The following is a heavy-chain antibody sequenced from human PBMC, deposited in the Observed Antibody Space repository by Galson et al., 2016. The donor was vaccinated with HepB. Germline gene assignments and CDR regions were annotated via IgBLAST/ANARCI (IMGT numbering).Heavy chain of an antibody. CDR2: INTDGSET. CDR1: GFTFNSYW. D-gene: IGHD2-2*01. J-gene: IGHJ4*02. Sequence: SLRLSCAASGFTFNSYWMHWVRQAPGKGLVWVSRINTDGSETNYADSVKGRFTISRDNAKNTVYLQMNSLRAEDTAVYYCARAPVTSTTCCYYFDYWGQGTLVTVSS. V-gene: IGHV3-74*01. CDR3: ARAPVTSTTCCYYFDY.